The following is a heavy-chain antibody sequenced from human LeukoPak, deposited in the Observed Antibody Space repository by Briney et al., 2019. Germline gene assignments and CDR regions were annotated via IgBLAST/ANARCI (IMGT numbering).Heavy chain of an antibody. CDR2: INPSGGST. Sequence: ASVKVSCKASGYTFTSYYMHWVRQAPGQGLEWMGIINPSGGSTSYAQKFQGRVTMTRDTSISTAYMELSRLRSDDTAVYYCARGTLYSSGWYGEGAFDIWGQGTMVTVSS. D-gene: IGHD6-19*01. J-gene: IGHJ3*02. V-gene: IGHV1-46*01. CDR1: GYTFTSYY. CDR3: ARGTLYSSGWYGEGAFDI.